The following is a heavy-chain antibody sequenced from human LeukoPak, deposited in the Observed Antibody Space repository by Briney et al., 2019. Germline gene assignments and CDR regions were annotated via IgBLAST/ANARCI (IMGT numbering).Heavy chain of an antibody. D-gene: IGHD6-19*01. CDR3: ARSSGWKYNIDY. Sequence: ASVKVSCKASGYTFNGYYKHWVRQAPGQGLEWTGWINPNSGGTNYAQKFQGRVTMTRDTSISTAYMELSRLRSDDTAMYYCARSSGWKYNIDYWGQGTLVTVSS. CDR2: INPNSGGT. V-gene: IGHV1-2*02. J-gene: IGHJ4*02. CDR1: GYTFNGYY.